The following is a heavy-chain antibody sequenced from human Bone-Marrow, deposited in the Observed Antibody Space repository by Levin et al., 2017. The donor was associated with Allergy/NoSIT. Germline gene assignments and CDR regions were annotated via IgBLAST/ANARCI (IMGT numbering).Heavy chain of an antibody. CDR3: ARWEPMKIMDV. V-gene: IGHV3-33*01. Sequence: PGGSLRLSCAASGFTFSSYGMHWVRQAPGKGLEWVAVIWYDGSNKYYGDSVKGRFTISRDNSKNTLYLQMSSLRAEDTAVYYCARWEPMKIMDVWGQGITVTVS. D-gene: IGHD1-14*01. CDR1: GFTFSSYG. J-gene: IGHJ6*02. CDR2: IWYDGSNK.